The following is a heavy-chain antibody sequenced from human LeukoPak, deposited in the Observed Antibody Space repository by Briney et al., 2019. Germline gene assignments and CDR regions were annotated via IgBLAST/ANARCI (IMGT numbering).Heavy chain of an antibody. Sequence: SETLSLTCTVSGGSISSRSYYWGWIRQPPGEVLEWIGSIYYSGSTYYNPSLKSRVTISVDTSKNQFSLTLGSVSATDTAVYYCVSPRGFSYGYFDYWGQGTLVTVSS. J-gene: IGHJ4*02. CDR2: IYYSGST. V-gene: IGHV4-39*01. CDR3: VSPRGFSYGYFDY. D-gene: IGHD5-18*01. CDR1: GGSISSRSYY.